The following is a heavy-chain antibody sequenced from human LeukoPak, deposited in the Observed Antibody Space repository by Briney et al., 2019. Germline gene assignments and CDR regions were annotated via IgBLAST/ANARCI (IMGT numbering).Heavy chain of an antibody. V-gene: IGHV4-34*01. J-gene: IGHJ4*02. D-gene: IGHD6-19*01. Sequence: SETLSLTCAVYGGSFSGYYWSWIRQPPGKGLEWIGEINHSGSTNYNPSLKSRVTISVDTSNNQFSLKLSSVTAADTAVYYCARVELIAVAAFDYWGQGTLVTVSS. CDR1: GGSFSGYY. CDR2: INHSGST. CDR3: ARVELIAVAAFDY.